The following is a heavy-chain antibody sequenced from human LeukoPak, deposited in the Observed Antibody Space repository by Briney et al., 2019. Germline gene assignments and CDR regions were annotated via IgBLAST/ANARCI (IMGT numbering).Heavy chain of an antibody. J-gene: IGHJ6*02. V-gene: IGHV4-34*01. CDR2: INHSGST. Sequence: SETLSLTCAVYGGSFSGYYWSWIRQPPGKGLEWIGEINHSGSTNYNPSLKSRVTISVDTSKNQFSPKLSSVTAADTAVYYCVLYSSGRGVYGMDVWGQGTTVTVSS. CDR1: GGSFSGYY. CDR3: VLYSSGRGVYGMDV. D-gene: IGHD6-19*01.